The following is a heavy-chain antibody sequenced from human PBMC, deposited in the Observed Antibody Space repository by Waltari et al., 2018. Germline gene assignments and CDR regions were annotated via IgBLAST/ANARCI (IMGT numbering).Heavy chain of an antibody. CDR2: IYHSGST. CDR3: ARDTIAAQGKYYYYYMDV. J-gene: IGHJ6*03. CDR1: GGSISSGGYS. D-gene: IGHD6-6*01. Sequence: QLQLQESGSGLVKPSQTLSLTCAVSGGSISSGGYSWSWIRQPPGKGLEWIGYIYHSGSTYYNPSLKSRVTISVDRSKNQFSLKLSSVTAADTAVYYCARDTIAAQGKYYYYYMDVWGQGTTVTVSS. V-gene: IGHV4-30-2*01.